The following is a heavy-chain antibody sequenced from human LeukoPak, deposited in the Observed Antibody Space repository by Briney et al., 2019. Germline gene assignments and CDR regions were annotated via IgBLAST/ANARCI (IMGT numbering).Heavy chain of an antibody. V-gene: IGHV5-51*01. D-gene: IGHD1-14*01. J-gene: IGHJ3*02. CDR1: GYTFTSYW. CDR3: AVPRMTGAFDI. CDR2: IYPGDSDT. Sequence: GESLKISCKASGYTFTSYWIAWVRQMPGKGLEWMGIIYPGDSDTRYSLSFQGQVTISADKSISTAYLQWSSLKASDTAMYYCAVPRMTGAFDIWGQGTMVTVSS.